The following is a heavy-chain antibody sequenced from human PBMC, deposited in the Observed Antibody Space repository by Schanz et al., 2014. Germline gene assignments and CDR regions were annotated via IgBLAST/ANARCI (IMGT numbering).Heavy chain of an antibody. D-gene: IGHD6-19*01. Sequence: QGQLVESGGEVKKPGASVKVSCKASGYIFIGYFIHWVRQAPGQGLEWMGWINPGSGDTKYSPKVQGRVTMTRDTSITTAYMELNRLTYDDTAVYYCARDDGFSSGWGQGTLVTVSS. V-gene: IGHV1-2*02. CDR2: INPGSGDT. J-gene: IGHJ4*02. CDR3: ARDDGFSSG. CDR1: GYIFIGYF.